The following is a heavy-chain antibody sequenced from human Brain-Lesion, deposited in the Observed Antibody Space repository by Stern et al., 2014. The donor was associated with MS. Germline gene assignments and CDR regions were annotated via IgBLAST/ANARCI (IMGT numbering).Heavy chain of an antibody. D-gene: IGHD1-14*01. V-gene: IGHV3-9*01. CDR3: ARDITGSSAYFAY. Sequence: VQLVQSGGDLVQPGRSLRLSCAAFGFTFDDYAMHWVRQAPGPGLARDAGISWNRGTVCYSDSVQGRIPTSRDNAYSSLYLQMNSLRPEDTALYYCARDITGSSAYFAYWGQGTLVTVSS. CDR1: GFTFDDYA. J-gene: IGHJ4*02. CDR2: ISWNRGTV.